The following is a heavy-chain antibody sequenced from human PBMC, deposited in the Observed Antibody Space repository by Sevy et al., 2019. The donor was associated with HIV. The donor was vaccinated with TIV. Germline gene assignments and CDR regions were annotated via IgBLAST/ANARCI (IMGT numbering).Heavy chain of an antibody. D-gene: IGHD2-15*01. Sequence: GGSLRLSCAASGFTFSSYAMSWVRQAPGKGLEWVSAISGSDGSTYYADSVKGRFTISRDNSKNTLYLQMNSLRAEDTAVYYCAKDQGVVVAAVMDVWGQGTTVTVSS. V-gene: IGHV3-23*01. CDR1: GFTFSSYA. CDR3: AKDQGVVVAAVMDV. CDR2: ISGSDGST. J-gene: IGHJ6*02.